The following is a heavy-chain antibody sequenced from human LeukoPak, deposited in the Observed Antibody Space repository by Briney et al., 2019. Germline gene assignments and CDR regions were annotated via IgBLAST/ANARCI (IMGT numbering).Heavy chain of an antibody. Sequence: GGSLRLSCAASGFTFSSYAMSWVRQAPGKGLEWVSAISGSSGSTYYADSVKGRFTISRDNSKNTLYLQMNSLRAEDTAVYYCAKGYDFWSGYYTPDFDYWGKGTMVTVSS. CDR1: GFTFSSYA. V-gene: IGHV3-23*01. CDR3: AKGYDFWSGYYTPDFDY. CDR2: ISGSSGST. J-gene: IGHJ4*02. D-gene: IGHD3-3*01.